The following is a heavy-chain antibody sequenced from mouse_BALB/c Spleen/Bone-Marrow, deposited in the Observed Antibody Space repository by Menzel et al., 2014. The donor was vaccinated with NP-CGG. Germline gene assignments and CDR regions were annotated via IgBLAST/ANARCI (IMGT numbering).Heavy chain of an antibody. D-gene: IGHD1-1*01. J-gene: IGHJ2*01. CDR3: AIVRLLRIRVLDY. V-gene: IGHV14-3*02. CDR2: IDPANGNT. Sequence: DVQLQESGAELVKPGASVKLSCTASGLNIKDTYMHWVKQRPEQGLEWIGRIDPANGNTKYDPKFQGKATITADTSSNTAYLQLSSLTSEDTAVYYCAIVRLLRIRVLDYWGQGTTLTVSS. CDR1: GLNIKDTY.